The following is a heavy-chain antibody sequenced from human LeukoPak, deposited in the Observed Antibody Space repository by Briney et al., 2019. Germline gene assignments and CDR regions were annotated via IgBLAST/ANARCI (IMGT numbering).Heavy chain of an antibody. D-gene: IGHD3-9*01. J-gene: IGHJ4*02. CDR2: ISWNNDSV. CDR1: GFTFDDYV. CDR3: VKQGLYDILTGPFDY. V-gene: IGHV3-9*01. Sequence: HPGGSLRLSCAASGFTFDDYVMHWVRQSPGKGLEWVSGISWNNDSVAYADSVKGRFTISRDNAKNSLYLQMNSLRPEDTALYYCVKQGLYDILTGPFDYWGQGTPVTVSS.